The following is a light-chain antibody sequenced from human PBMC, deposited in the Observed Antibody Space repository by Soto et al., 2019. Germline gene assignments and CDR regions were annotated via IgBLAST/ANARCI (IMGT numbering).Light chain of an antibody. CDR3: QQYSLYT. CDR1: QSISSW. V-gene: IGKV1-5*03. J-gene: IGKJ2*01. CDR2: KAS. Sequence: IQMTQSPSTLSASVGDRVTITCRASQSISSWLAWYQQKPGKAPKLLIYKASSLESGVPSRFSGSGSGTEFTLTISSLQPDDFATYYCQQYSLYTFGQGTKLEMK.